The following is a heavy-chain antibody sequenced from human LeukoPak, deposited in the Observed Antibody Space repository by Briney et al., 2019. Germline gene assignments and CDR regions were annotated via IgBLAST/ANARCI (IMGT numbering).Heavy chain of an antibody. Sequence: GGSLRLSCAASGFTFSSYAISWVRQAPGKGLEWVSAISGSGGSTYYADSVKGRFTISRDNSKNTLYLQMNSLRAEDTAVYYCANLDYGDYSSEYWGQGTLVTVSS. CDR2: ISGSGGST. CDR3: ANLDYGDYSSEY. J-gene: IGHJ4*02. D-gene: IGHD4-17*01. CDR1: GFTFSSYA. V-gene: IGHV3-23*01.